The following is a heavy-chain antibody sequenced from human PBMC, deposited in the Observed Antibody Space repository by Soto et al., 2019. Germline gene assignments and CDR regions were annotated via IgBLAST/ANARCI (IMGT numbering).Heavy chain of an antibody. CDR3: AREWKAGGHFGMDV. J-gene: IGHJ6*02. CDR2: VIPLFGTS. Sequence: QVQLVQSGAAVKEPGSSVKVACQASGGAFSNYAISWVRQAPGQGLEWMGGVIPLFGTSNYLPKFQGRVSIAAERYTETVYMELSRLRFDYTAVYFCAREWKAGGHFGMDVWGQGPTVTVSS. V-gene: IGHV1-69*06. CDR1: GGAFSNYA. D-gene: IGHD1-1*01.